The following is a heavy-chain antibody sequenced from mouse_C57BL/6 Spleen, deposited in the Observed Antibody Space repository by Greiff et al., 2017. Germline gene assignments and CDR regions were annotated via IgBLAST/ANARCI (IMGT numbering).Heavy chain of an antibody. CDR3: VRAFTTVVADYAMDY. D-gene: IGHD1-1*01. V-gene: IGHV10-1*01. CDR2: IRSKSNNYAT. Sequence: EADGGLVQPKGSLKLSCAASGFSFNTYAMNWVRQAPGKGLEWVARIRSKSNNYATYYADSVKDRFTISRDDSESMLYLQMNNLKTEDTAMYYCVRAFTTVVADYAMDYWGQGTSVTVSS. CDR1: GFSFNTYA. J-gene: IGHJ4*01.